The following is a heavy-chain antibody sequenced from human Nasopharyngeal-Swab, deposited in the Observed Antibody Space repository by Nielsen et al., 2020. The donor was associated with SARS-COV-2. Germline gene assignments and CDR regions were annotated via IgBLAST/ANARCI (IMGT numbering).Heavy chain of an antibody. J-gene: IGHJ4*02. CDR1: GYSFTSYW. CDR2: IYPGDSDT. CDR3: ARQEEMATIWDY. D-gene: IGHD5-24*01. Sequence: KVSCKGSGYSFTSYWIGWVRQMPGKGLEWMGIIYPGDSDTRYSPSFQGQVTISADKSISTAYPQWSSLKASDTAMYYCARQEEMATIWDYWGQGTLVTVSS. V-gene: IGHV5-51*01.